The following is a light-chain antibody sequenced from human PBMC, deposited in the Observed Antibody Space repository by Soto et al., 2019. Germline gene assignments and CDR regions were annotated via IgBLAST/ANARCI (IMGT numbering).Light chain of an antibody. CDR2: DVS. CDR1: TSDVGGYNY. V-gene: IGLV2-14*01. J-gene: IGLJ1*01. Sequence: QSALTQPASVSGSPGQSITISCTGTTSDVGGYNYVSWYQQHPAKAPKLMIYDVSNRPSGVSNRFSGSKSGNTASLTISGLQAEDEADYYCNSYTRSSPYVFGAGTKLTVL. CDR3: NSYTRSSPYV.